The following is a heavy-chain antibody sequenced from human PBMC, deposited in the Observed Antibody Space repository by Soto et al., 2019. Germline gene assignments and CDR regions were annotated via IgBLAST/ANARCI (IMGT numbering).Heavy chain of an antibody. J-gene: IGHJ5*02. CDR3: ARDWRGTKFPWFDP. D-gene: IGHD3-3*01. Sequence: GGSLRLSCAASGFTFSSYAMHWVRQAPGKGLEWVAVISYDGSNKYYADSVKGRFTISRDNSKNTLYLQMNSLRAEDTAVYYCARDWRGTKFPWFDPWGQGTLVTVSS. CDR1: GFTFSSYA. CDR2: ISYDGSNK. V-gene: IGHV3-30-3*01.